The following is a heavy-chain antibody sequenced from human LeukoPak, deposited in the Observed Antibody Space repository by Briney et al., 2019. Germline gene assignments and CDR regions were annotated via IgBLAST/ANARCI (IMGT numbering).Heavy chain of an antibody. Sequence: GGSLRLSCAASGFTFSSYGMHWVRQAPGKGLEWVAVIWFDGSTKYYADSVKGRFTISRDNSKNTLYLQMNSLRAEDTAVYYRAKVATAAYYFDYWGQGTLVTVSS. CDR1: GFTFSSYG. CDR3: AKVATAAYYFDY. D-gene: IGHD5-24*01. J-gene: IGHJ4*02. V-gene: IGHV3-33*06. CDR2: IWFDGSTK.